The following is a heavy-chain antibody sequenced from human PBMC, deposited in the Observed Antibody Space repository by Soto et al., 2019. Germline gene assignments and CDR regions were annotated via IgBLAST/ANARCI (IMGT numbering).Heavy chain of an antibody. CDR1: GGSISNHY. CDR3: ARANWDSEY. D-gene: IGHD7-27*01. V-gene: IGHV4-59*11. Sequence: QVQLQESGPGLVKPSETLSLTCTVSGGSISNHYLSWIRQPPGKGLEWIVYIYYNGNTNYNPSLKGRVTMSVDTSTNQVSLKLSTVTAADTAVYYCARANWDSEYWGQGTLVTVSS. J-gene: IGHJ4*02. CDR2: IYYNGNT.